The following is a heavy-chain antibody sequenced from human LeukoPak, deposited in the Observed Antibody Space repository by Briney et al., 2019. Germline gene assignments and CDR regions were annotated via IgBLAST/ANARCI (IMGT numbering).Heavy chain of an antibody. Sequence: PGGSLRLSCAASGFTFSGYGMSWVRQAPGKGLEWVSAISSSSSYIYYADSVKGRFTISRDNAKNSLYLQMNSLRAEDTAVCYCARGDFMDVWGKGTTVTVSS. CDR2: ISSSSSYI. J-gene: IGHJ6*03. CDR3: ARGDFMDV. CDR1: GFTFSGYG. V-gene: IGHV3-21*01.